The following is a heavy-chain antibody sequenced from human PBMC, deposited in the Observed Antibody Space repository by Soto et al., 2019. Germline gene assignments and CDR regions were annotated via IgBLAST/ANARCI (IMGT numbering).Heavy chain of an antibody. CDR1: VFTFSDYY. V-gene: IGHV3-11*01. CDR2: ISSSGSTI. J-gene: IGHJ6*02. D-gene: IGHD3-9*01. CDR3: ARDYDILTGYSYYYGMDV. Sequence: WGSLRLSCSASVFTFSDYYMSWIRQAPGKGLEWVSYISSSGSTIYYADSVKGRFTISRDNAKNSLYLQMNSLRAEDTAVYYCARDYDILTGYSYYYGMDVWGQGTTVTVSS.